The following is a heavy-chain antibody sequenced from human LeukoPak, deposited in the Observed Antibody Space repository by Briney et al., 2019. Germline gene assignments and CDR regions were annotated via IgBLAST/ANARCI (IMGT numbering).Heavy chain of an antibody. Sequence: RGSLRLSCAASGFTFDDYAMHWVRQAPGKGLEWVSLISGDGGSTYYVDSVKGRFTISRDNAKNSLYLQMNSLRAEDTAVYYCARDYRGYRAPYYFDYWGQGTLVTVSS. CDR1: GFTFDDYA. J-gene: IGHJ4*02. CDR2: ISGDGGST. CDR3: ARDYRGYRAPYYFDY. D-gene: IGHD2-15*01. V-gene: IGHV3-43*02.